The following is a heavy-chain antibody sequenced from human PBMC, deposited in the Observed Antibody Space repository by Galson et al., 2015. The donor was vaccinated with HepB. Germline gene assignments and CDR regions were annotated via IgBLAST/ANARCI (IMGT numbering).Heavy chain of an antibody. CDR2: IIPVFGTA. D-gene: IGHD7-27*01. CDR3: ALHWGSAYYYYMDV. Sequence: SVKVSCKASGGSSSNYAISWVRQAPGQGLEWMGGIIPVFGTANYPQKFQGRVTITADEPTSTAYMELSSLRSEDTAVYHCALHWGSAYYYYMDVWGIGTTVTVSS. V-gene: IGHV1-69*13. CDR1: GGSSSNYA. J-gene: IGHJ6*03.